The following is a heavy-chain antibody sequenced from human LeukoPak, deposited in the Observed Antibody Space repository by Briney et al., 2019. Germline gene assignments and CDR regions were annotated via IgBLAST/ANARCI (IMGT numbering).Heavy chain of an antibody. V-gene: IGHV3-7*01. CDR3: ARGSSGIYSGYEIDY. J-gene: IGHJ4*02. D-gene: IGHD5-12*01. CDR2: IKQDGSEK. Sequence: GGSLRLSCAASGFTFSCYWMSWVRQAPGKGLEWVANIKQDGSEKYYVDSVKGRFTISRDNAKNSLYLQMNSLRAEDTAVYYCARGSSGIYSGYEIDYWGQGTLVTVSS. CDR1: GFTFSCYW.